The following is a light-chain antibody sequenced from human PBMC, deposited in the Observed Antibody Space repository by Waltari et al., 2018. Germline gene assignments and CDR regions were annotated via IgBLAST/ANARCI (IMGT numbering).Light chain of an antibody. CDR3: QQYRGLWT. V-gene: IGKV1-39*01. Sequence: DIQMTQSPSSLSASIGDRVTITCRASQNINNYLNCIQQKPGEAPKLLIYAASSLQSGVPSRFSGSGSGTDFTLTISSLQSDDFATYYCQQYRGLWTFGQGTRVEVK. J-gene: IGKJ1*01. CDR1: QNINNY. CDR2: AAS.